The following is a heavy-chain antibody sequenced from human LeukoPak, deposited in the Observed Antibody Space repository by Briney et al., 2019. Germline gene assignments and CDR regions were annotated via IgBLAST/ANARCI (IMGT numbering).Heavy chain of an antibody. CDR1: GDSINSYY. V-gene: IGHV4-4*07. CDR3: ASVKTYGSDAYDM. Sequence: SETLSLTCTVSGDSINSYYWNWIRQPAGKGLEWIGRIYTNGNTNYNPSLKGRVTMSIDMSRNQFSLTLTSLTAADTAVYYCASVKTYGSDAYDMWGQGTMVTVSS. J-gene: IGHJ3*02. CDR2: IYTNGNT. D-gene: IGHD3-10*01.